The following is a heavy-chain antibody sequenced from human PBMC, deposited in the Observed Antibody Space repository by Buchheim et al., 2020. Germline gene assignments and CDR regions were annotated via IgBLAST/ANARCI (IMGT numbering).Heavy chain of an antibody. V-gene: IGHV4-39*01. CDR1: GGSISSSSYY. CDR3: ARHHIGDYGDYRGGFFDY. Sequence: QLQLQESGPGLVKPSETLSLTCTVSGGSISSSSYYWGWIRQPPGKGLEWIGSIYYSGSTYYNPSLKSRVTISVDTSKNQFSLKLSSVTAADTAVYYCARHHIGDYGDYRGGFFDYWGQGTL. CDR2: IYYSGST. J-gene: IGHJ4*02. D-gene: IGHD4-17*01.